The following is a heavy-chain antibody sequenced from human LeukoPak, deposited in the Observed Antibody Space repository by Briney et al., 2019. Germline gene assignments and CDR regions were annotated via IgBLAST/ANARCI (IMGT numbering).Heavy chain of an antibody. CDR3: AKDLWFGELLNFDY. Sequence: PGGSLRLSCAASGFTFSSYGMSWVRQAPGKGLEWVSASSGSGGSTYYADSVKGRFTTSRDNSKNTLYLQMNSLRAEDTAVYYCAKDLWFGELLNFDYWGQGTLVTVSS. D-gene: IGHD3-10*01. CDR1: GFTFSSYG. CDR2: SSGSGGST. V-gene: IGHV3-23*01. J-gene: IGHJ4*02.